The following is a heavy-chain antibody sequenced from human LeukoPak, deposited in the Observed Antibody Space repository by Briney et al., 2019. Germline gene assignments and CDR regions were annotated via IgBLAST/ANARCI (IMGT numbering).Heavy chain of an antibody. Sequence: KASETLSLTCTVSGGSISSYYWSWIRQPPGKGLEWIGYMYYSGSTDYNPSLKSRITISVETSKNQFSLKLTSVTAADTAVYYCARHSIYYHNSGYSDHFDYWGQGTLVTVSS. V-gene: IGHV4-59*08. CDR1: GGSISSYY. CDR3: ARHSIYYHNSGYSDHFDY. J-gene: IGHJ4*02. D-gene: IGHD3-22*01. CDR2: MYYSGST.